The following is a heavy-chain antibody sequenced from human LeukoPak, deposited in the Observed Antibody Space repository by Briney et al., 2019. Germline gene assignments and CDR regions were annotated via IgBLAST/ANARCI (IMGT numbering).Heavy chain of an antibody. J-gene: IGHJ4*02. Sequence: SMKVSCKASGGTFSSYAISWVRQAPGQGLEWMGGIIPIFGTANYAQKFQGRVTITADESTSTAYMELSSLRSEDTAVYYCAREVWLERRSNYFDYWGQGTLVTVSS. CDR3: AREVWLERRSNYFDY. CDR2: IIPIFGTA. CDR1: GGTFSSYA. D-gene: IGHD5-24*01. V-gene: IGHV1-69*13.